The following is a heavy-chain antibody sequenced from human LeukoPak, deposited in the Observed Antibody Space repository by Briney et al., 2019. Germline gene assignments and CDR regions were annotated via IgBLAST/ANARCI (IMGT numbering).Heavy chain of an antibody. CDR1: GYTFTGYY. CDR3: ASEPHYYGSGRPSDY. D-gene: IGHD3-10*01. V-gene: IGHV1-2*02. Sequence: ASVKVSCKASGYTFTGYYMHWVRQAPGQGLEWMGWINPNSGGTHYAQKFQGRVTMTRDTSISTAYMELSRLRSDDTAVYYCASEPHYYGSGRPSDYWGQGTLVTVSS. J-gene: IGHJ4*02. CDR2: INPNSGGT.